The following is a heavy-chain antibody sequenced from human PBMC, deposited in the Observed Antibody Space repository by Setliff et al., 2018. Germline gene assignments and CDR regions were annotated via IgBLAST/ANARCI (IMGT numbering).Heavy chain of an antibody. CDR2: INPNDGYT. CDR3: IVNMVRPVTGLDS. Sequence: ASVKVSCKASGYTFTSNHFHWGRQAPGKGLEWMGTINPNDGYTIYAPAFQGRVAMTTDTSTGTAYMELSGLTSADTAIYYCIVNMVRPVTGLDSWGPGTLVTVSS. CDR1: GYTFTSNH. J-gene: IGHJ4*02. D-gene: IGHD2-15*01. V-gene: IGHV1-46*01.